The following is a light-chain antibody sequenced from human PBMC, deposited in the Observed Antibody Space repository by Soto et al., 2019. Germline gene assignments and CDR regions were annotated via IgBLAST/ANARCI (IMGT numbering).Light chain of an antibody. CDR1: QSISSY. CDR2: AAS. J-gene: IGKJ4*02. V-gene: IGKV1-39*01. CDR3: QHSYSTPALT. Sequence: DIQMTQSPSSLSASVGDRVTITCRASQSISSYLNWYQQKPGKAPKLLIYAASSLQSGVPPRFSGSGSGTDSTLTISRLQPEDAASYCHQHSYSTPALTFGGGTKVEIK.